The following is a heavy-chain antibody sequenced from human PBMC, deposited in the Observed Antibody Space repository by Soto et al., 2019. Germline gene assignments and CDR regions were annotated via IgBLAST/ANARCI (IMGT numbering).Heavy chain of an antibody. J-gene: IGHJ4*02. D-gene: IGHD2-15*01. CDR1: GDSLRGQS. CDR3: ARVKLAGRGGFDY. CDR2: LDQSGGT. Sequence: SETLSLTCAVVGDSLRGQSWNWIRQSPGKGPEWIGELDQSGGTNYNPSLKGRAIISDDTSKNQFSLTLTSVTAADTAVYYCARVKLAGRGGFDYWGLGTLVTVSS. V-gene: IGHV4-34*01.